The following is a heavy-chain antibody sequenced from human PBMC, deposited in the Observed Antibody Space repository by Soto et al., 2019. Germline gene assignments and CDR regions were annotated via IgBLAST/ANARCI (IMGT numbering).Heavy chain of an antibody. CDR2: IYRSGST. D-gene: IGHD3-16*01. CDR3: ARTLDYGHMDV. CDR1: GDSVRNQY. J-gene: IGHJ6*03. V-gene: IGHV4-4*09. Sequence: SETLSLTCTVSGDSVRNQYWSWIRRPPGRGLEWIGYIYRSGSTKYNPSLKSRLTISVDTSKNRFSLKLSSVTAADTAVYYCARTLDYGHMDVWGKGTTVTVPS.